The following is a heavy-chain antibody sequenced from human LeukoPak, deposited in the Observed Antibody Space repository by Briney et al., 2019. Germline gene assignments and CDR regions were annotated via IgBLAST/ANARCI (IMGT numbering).Heavy chain of an antibody. CDR2: ISGSGGST. CDR3: AKDWFWWELPFDY. D-gene: IGHD1-26*01. Sequence: TGGSLRLSCAASGFTFSSYAMSWVRQAPGKGLEWVSAISGSGGSTYYADSVKGRFTISRDNSKNTLYLQMNSLRADDTAVYYCAKDWFWWELPFDYWGQGTLVAVSS. J-gene: IGHJ4*02. CDR1: GFTFSSYA. V-gene: IGHV3-23*01.